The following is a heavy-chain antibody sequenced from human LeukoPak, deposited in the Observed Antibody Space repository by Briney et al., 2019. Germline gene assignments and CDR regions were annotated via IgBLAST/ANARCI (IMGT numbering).Heavy chain of an antibody. Sequence: GGSLRLSCAASGFTFSSYAMHWVRQAPGKGLEWVAVISYDGSNKYYADSVKGRFTISRDNSKNTLYLQMNSLRAEDTAVYYCARGAEVQLWSYYFDYWGQGTLVTVSS. J-gene: IGHJ4*02. V-gene: IGHV3-30*04. D-gene: IGHD5-18*01. CDR1: GFTFSSYA. CDR3: ARGAEVQLWSYYFDY. CDR2: ISYDGSNK.